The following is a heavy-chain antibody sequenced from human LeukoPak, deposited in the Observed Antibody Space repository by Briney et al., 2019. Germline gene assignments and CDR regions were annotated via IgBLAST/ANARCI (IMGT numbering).Heavy chain of an antibody. V-gene: IGHV3-21*01. CDR2: IGSRSSSV. Sequence: GGSLRLSCAASGFTFSSYSINWVRQAPGKGLEWVSSIGSRSSSVYYADSVKGRFTISRDNAKNSLYLQMNSLRAEDTAVYYCARESSEAFDIWGQGTMVTVSS. CDR3: ARESSEAFDI. J-gene: IGHJ3*02. D-gene: IGHD6-13*01. CDR1: GFTFSSYS.